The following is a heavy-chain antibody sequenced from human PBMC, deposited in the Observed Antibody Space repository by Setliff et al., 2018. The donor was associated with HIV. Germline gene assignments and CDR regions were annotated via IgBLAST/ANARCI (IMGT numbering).Heavy chain of an antibody. CDR3: ARGVQAQVVLMSYVKGRFDP. D-gene: IGHD2-8*01. V-gene: IGHV4-28*03. Sequence: SETLSLTCAVSGYSISSSNWWAWFRQPPGKGLEWIGYIYHNGNTNYNPSLRSRVIISVDKSKNQFSLKLISLTAADTAKYFCARGVQAQVVLMSYVKGRFDPWGQGTQVTVSS. J-gene: IGHJ5*02. CDR1: GYSISSSNW. CDR2: IYHNGNT.